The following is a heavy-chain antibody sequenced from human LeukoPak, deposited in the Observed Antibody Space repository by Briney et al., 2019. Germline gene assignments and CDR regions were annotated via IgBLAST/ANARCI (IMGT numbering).Heavy chain of an antibody. V-gene: IGHV3-13*01. CDR3: AGVRGTAGSWDYGMDV. CDR2: IGTAGDT. J-gene: IGHJ6*02. D-gene: IGHD6-13*01. CDR1: GFTFSSYD. Sequence: GGSLRLSCAASGFTFSSYDMHWVRQATGKGLEWVSAIGTAGDTYYPGSVKGRFTISRENAKNSLYLQMNSLRAGDTAVYYCAGVRGTAGSWDYGMDVWGQGTTVTVSS.